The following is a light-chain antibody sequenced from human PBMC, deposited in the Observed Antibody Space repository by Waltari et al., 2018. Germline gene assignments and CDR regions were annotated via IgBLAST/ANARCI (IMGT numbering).Light chain of an antibody. CDR1: QSVSSN. CDR2: GAS. Sequence: ELVMTQSPATLSVSPGERATLSCRASQSVSSNLAWYQQKPGQAPRLLIYGASTRATGIPARFSGSGSGTEFTLTISSLQSEDFAVYYCQQYNNWPPVTFGPGTKVDIK. V-gene: IGKV3-15*01. J-gene: IGKJ3*01. CDR3: QQYNNWPPVT.